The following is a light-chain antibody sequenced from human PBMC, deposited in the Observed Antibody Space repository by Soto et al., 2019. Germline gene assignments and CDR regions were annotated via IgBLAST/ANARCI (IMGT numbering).Light chain of an antibody. J-gene: IGLJ3*02. CDR3: SSFTSSSTWV. CDR2: EVS. Sequence: QSALTQPASVSGSPGQSITISCTGTSSDVGGYNYVSWYQQHPGNAPKVMIYEVSNRPSGVSNRFSGSKSGNTASLTISGLQAEDEADYYCSSFTSSSTWVSGGGTKLTVL. CDR1: SSDVGGYNY. V-gene: IGLV2-14*01.